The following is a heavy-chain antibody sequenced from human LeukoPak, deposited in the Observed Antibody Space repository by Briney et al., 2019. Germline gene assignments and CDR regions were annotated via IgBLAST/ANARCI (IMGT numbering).Heavy chain of an antibody. V-gene: IGHV3-23*01. Sequence: PGGSLRLSCAASGFTFSKFAMSWVRQAPGKGLEWVSAITASGGATYYADSAKGRFTISRDNAKKSLYLQMTSLNTEHTAIYYCVHGHYADYGRGQGTLVTVSS. CDR3: VHGHYADYG. CDR1: GFTFSKFA. CDR2: ITASGGAT. D-gene: IGHD4-17*01. J-gene: IGHJ4*02.